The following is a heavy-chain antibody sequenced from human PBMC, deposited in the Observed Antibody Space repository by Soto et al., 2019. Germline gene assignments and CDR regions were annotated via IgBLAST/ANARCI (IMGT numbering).Heavy chain of an antibody. D-gene: IGHD3-3*01. V-gene: IGHV4-30-4*01. CDR2: IYYSGST. CDR3: ARGRYDEGGWFDP. CDR1: GGSISSGDYY. Sequence: QVQLQESGPGLVKPSQTLSLTCTVSGGSISSGDYYWSWIRQPPGKGLEWIGYIYYSGSTYYNPSLKSRVTIAVDTSTNQFSLKLSSVTAADTAVYYCARGRYDEGGWFDPWGQGTLVTVSS. J-gene: IGHJ5*02.